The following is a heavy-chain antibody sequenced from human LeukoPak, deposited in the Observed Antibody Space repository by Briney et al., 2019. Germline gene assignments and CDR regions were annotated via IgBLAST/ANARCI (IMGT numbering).Heavy chain of an antibody. Sequence: ASVKVSCKASGYTFTGYYMHWVRQAPGQGLEWMGRINPNSGGTNYAQKFQGRVTMTRDASISTAYMELSRLRSDDTAVYYCARGNSHGDCPGYWGQGTLVTVSS. CDR1: GYTFTGYY. J-gene: IGHJ4*02. CDR3: ARGNSHGDCPGY. D-gene: IGHD2-21*02. V-gene: IGHV1-2*06. CDR2: INPNSGGT.